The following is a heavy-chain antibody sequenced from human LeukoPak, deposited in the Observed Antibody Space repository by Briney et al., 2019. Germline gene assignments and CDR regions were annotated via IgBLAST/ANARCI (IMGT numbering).Heavy chain of an antibody. CDR3: ARKGNGEVPAATPYYYYGMDV. Sequence: SETLSLTCAVSGASISSYDWSWIRQPPGKGLEWIGGIYNNGRTNDNPSLKSRVTISKDTSKNQFSLKLSSVTAADTAVYYCARKGNGEVPAATPYYYYGMDVWGQGTTVTVSS. J-gene: IGHJ6*02. D-gene: IGHD2-2*02. CDR1: GASISSYD. V-gene: IGHV4-59*12. CDR2: IYNNGRT.